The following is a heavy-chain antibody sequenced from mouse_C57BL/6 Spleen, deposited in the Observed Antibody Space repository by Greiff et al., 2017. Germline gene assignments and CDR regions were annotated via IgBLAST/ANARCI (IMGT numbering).Heavy chain of an antibody. Sequence: QVQLQQSGAELVRPGTSVKVSCKASGYAFTNYLIEWVKQRPGQGLEWIGVINPGSGGTNYNEKFKGKATLTADKSSSTAYMQLSSLTSEDSAVYFCAREGLLYLEDAMDYWGQGTSVTVSS. CDR2: INPGSGGT. V-gene: IGHV1-54*01. CDR3: AREGLLYLEDAMDY. D-gene: IGHD1-3*01. J-gene: IGHJ4*01. CDR1: GYAFTNYL.